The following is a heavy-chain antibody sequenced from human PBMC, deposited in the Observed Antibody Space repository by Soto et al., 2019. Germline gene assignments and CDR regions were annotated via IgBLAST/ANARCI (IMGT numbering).Heavy chain of an antibody. D-gene: IGHD3-3*01. CDR3: ARDSILTIFGVVMIYYGMDV. J-gene: IGHJ6*02. V-gene: IGHV4-30-4*01. CDR1: GGSISSGDYY. CDR2: IYYSGST. Sequence: TLSLTCTVSGGSISSGDYYWSWIRQPPGKGLEWIGYIYYSGSTYYNPSLKSRVTISVDTSKNQFSLKLSSVTAADTAVYYCARDSILTIFGVVMIYYGMDVWGQGTTVTVSS.